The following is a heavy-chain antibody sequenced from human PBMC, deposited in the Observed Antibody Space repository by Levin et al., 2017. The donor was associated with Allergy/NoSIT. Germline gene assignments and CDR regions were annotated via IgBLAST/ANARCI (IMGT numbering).Heavy chain of an antibody. CDR2: LRPDVVNK. V-gene: IGHV3-30*02. D-gene: IGHD2-15*01. CDR1: GFTFSTYG. CDR3: ARVFDTWYLDV. Sequence: GGSLRLSCSASGFTFSTYGVHWVRQAPGKGLEWVALLRPDVVNKYYLASVKGRFTISRDNSKNTVYLQMNSLRVEDTALYYCARVFDTWYLDVWGKGTTVTVSS. J-gene: IGHJ6*04.